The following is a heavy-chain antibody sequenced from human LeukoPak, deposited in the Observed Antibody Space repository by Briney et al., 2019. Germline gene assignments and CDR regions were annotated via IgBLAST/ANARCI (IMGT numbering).Heavy chain of an antibody. CDR2: INHSGST. CDR1: GGSFSGYY. J-gene: IGHJ4*02. D-gene: IGHD5-12*01. V-gene: IGHV4-34*01. Sequence: SETLSLTCAVYGGSFSGYYWSWIRQPPGKGLEWIGEINHSGSTNYNPSLKSRVTISVDTSKNQFSLKLSSVTAADTAVYYCARGGGYDSYWGQGTLVTVSS. CDR3: ARGGGYDSY.